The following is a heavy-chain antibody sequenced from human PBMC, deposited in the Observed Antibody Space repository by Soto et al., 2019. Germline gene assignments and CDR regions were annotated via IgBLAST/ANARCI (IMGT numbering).Heavy chain of an antibody. J-gene: IGHJ4*02. CDR1: GYTFTSYY. CDR2: INPSGGST. V-gene: IGHV1-46*03. CDR3: ARAPPSDYGDYENYFDY. D-gene: IGHD4-17*01. Sequence: ASVKVSCKASGYTFTSYYMHWVRQAPGQGLEWMGIINPSGGSTSYAQKFQGRVTMTRDTSTSTVYMELSSPRSEDTAVYYCARAPPSDYGDYENYFDYWGQGTLVTVSS.